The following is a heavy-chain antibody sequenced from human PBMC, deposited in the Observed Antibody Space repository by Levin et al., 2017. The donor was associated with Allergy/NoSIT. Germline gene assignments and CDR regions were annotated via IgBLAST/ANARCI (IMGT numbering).Heavy chain of an antibody. V-gene: IGHV3-7*01. D-gene: IGHD3-16*01. J-gene: IGHJ5*02. Sequence: SCAASGFTFSSYWMSWVRQAPGKGLEWVANIKQDGSEKYYVDSVKGRFTISRDNAKNSLYLQMNSLRAEDTAVYYCAREGGFDNWFDPWGQGTLVTVSS. CDR3: AREGGFDNWFDP. CDR2: IKQDGSEK. CDR1: GFTFSSYW.